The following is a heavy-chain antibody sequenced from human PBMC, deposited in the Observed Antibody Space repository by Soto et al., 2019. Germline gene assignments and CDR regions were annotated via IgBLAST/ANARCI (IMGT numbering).Heavy chain of an antibody. CDR2: ISGSGGST. Sequence: EVQLLESGGGLVQPGGSLRLSCAASGFTFSSYAMSWVRQAPGKGLEWVSAISGSGGSTYYADSVKGRFTSSRDNYKNTLYLQMNSLRAEDTAVYYCAKSTTVTTTEYFQHWGQGTLVTVSS. CDR3: AKSTTVTTTEYFQH. D-gene: IGHD4-17*01. J-gene: IGHJ1*01. V-gene: IGHV3-23*01. CDR1: GFTFSSYA.